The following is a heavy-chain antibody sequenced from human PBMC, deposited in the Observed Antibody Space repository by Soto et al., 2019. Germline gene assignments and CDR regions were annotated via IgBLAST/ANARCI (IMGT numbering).Heavy chain of an antibody. V-gene: IGHV3-30*18. Sequence: GGSLRLSCAASGFTFSSYGMHWVRQAPGKGLEWVAVISYDGSNKYYADSVKGRFTISRDNSKNTLYLQMNSLRAEDTAVYYCAKDGTVFVVPAAIYYYYGMDVWGQGTTVTVS. CDR3: AKDGTVFVVPAAIYYYYGMDV. J-gene: IGHJ6*02. D-gene: IGHD2-2*01. CDR1: GFTFSSYG. CDR2: ISYDGSNK.